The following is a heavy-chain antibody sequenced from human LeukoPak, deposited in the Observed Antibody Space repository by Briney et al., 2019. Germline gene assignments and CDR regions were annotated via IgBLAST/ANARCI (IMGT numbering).Heavy chain of an antibody. CDR2: IYYSGST. J-gene: IGHJ5*02. CDR3: ARAHIVVVPAARGFDP. CDR1: GGSISSSSYY. V-gene: IGHV4-39*07. D-gene: IGHD2-2*01. Sequence: SETLSLTCTASGGSISSSSYYWGWIRQPPGKGLEWIGSIYYSGSTYYNPSLKSRVTISVDTSKNQFSLKLSSVTAADTAVYYCARAHIVVVPAARGFDPWGQGTLVTVSS.